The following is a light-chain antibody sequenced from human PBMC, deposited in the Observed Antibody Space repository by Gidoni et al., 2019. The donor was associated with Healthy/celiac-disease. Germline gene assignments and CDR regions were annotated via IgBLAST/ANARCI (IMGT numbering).Light chain of an antibody. CDR2: AAS. CDR1: QSISSY. V-gene: IGKV1-39*01. J-gene: IGKJ1*01. Sequence: DIQMTQSPSSLSASVGDRVTITCRASQSISSYLNWYQQKPGKAPKLLIYAASSLQSGVPSRFSGSGSGPDFTLTISSLQPEDFATYYCQQSYSTPPTFXQXTKVEIK. CDR3: QQSYSTPPT.